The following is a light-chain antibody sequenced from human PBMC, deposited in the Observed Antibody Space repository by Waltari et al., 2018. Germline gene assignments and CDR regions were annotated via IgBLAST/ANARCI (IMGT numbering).Light chain of an antibody. V-gene: IGLV2-8*01. CDR2: EVS. CDR1: SSYVGVYNY. CDR3: SSYAGSNTVV. J-gene: IGLJ2*01. Sequence: QSALTQPPSASGSPGPSVTIPCTGTSSYVGVYNYVTWYQQYPCKAPKLMIYEVSKRSSGVLERYSGSKSGNTASLTGSGLQGDDEADYYCSSYAGSNTVVFGGGTKLSVL.